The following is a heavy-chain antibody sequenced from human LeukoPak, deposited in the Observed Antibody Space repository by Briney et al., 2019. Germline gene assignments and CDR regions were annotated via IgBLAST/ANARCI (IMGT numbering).Heavy chain of an antibody. CDR3: ARDSGPGGWVAYYYYYMDV. CDR2: INPNSGGT. CDR1: GYTFTGYY. J-gene: IGHJ6*03. Sequence: ASVKVSCKASGYTFTGYYMHWVRQAPGQGLEWMGWINPNSGGTNYAQKFQGRVTMTRDKSISTAYMELSRLRSDDTAVYYCARDSGPGGWVAYYYYYMDVWGKGTTVTISS. D-gene: IGHD6-19*01. V-gene: IGHV1-2*02.